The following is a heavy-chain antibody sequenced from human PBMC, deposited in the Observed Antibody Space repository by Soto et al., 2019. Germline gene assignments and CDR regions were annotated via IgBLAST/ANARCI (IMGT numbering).Heavy chain of an antibody. CDR2: ISAPNGNT. Sequence: EASVKVSCKASGYTFTSYGITWVRQAPGQGLGWMGWISAPNGNTNYAQKLQGRVTMTTDTSTSTAYMELRSLRSDDTAVYYCARDTVIVVVPAAIQYYYYYYGMDVWGQGTTVTVSS. CDR1: GYTFTSYG. D-gene: IGHD2-2*02. CDR3: ARDTVIVVVPAAIQYYYYYYGMDV. V-gene: IGHV1-18*04. J-gene: IGHJ6*02.